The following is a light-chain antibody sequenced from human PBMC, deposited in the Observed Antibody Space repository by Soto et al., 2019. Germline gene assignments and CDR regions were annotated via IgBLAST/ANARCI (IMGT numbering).Light chain of an antibody. CDR2: AAS. CDR3: LQDYNYPYT. V-gene: IGKV1-6*01. CDR1: QGIRND. J-gene: IGKJ5*01. Sequence: AIQMYQSPSSLSATVGDRVTITCRASQGIRNDLGWYQQNPGQAPKLLLYAASSLQSGVPSRLSGSGSGTDFTLTISSLQPEDFATYYCLQDYNYPYTFGQGTRLEIK.